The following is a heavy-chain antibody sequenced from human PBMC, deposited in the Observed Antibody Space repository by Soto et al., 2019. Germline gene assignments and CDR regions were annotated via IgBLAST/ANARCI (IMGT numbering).Heavy chain of an antibody. D-gene: IGHD6-13*01. Sequence: GESLKISCKGSGYSFTSYWISWVRQMPGKGLEWMGRIDPSDSYTNYSPSFQGHVTISADKSISTAYLQWSSLKASDTAMYYCARHRGYSSSWYYYYGMDVWGQGTTVTVSS. CDR3: ARHRGYSSSWYYYYGMDV. CDR2: IDPSDSYT. J-gene: IGHJ6*02. CDR1: GYSFTSYW. V-gene: IGHV5-10-1*01.